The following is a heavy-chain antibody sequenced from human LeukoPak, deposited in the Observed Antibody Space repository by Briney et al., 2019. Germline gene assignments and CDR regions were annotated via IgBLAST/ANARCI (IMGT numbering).Heavy chain of an antibody. CDR3: ARGPVEWELLLDY. CDR1: GFTFSSYW. D-gene: IGHD1-26*01. CDR2: MNIDGSVK. V-gene: IGHV3-7*01. Sequence: GGSLRLSCAASGFTFSSYWMGWVRQAPGKRLEWVANMNIDGSVKYYADSAKGRFTISRDNARNSVYLQMNSLRVEDTAVYYCARGPVEWELLLDYWGQGTLVTVSS. J-gene: IGHJ4*02.